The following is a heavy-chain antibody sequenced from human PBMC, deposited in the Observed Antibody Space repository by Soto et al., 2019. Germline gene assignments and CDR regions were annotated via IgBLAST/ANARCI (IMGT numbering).Heavy chain of an antibody. CDR2: SRNRVNSHTT. CDR3: TRGLLGGAPSYTFHGMDV. V-gene: IGHV3-72*01. J-gene: IGHJ6*01. Sequence: EVQLVESGGGLVQPGGSLRLSCAASGFTFSDHYMDWVRQAPGKGLEWVARSRNRVNSHTTEYAASVKGRCTISRDESKISLYPQMNSLKIEDTAVYYCTRGLLGGAPSYTFHGMDVWGQGTTVTVSS. CDR1: GFTFSDHY. D-gene: IGHD1-26*01.